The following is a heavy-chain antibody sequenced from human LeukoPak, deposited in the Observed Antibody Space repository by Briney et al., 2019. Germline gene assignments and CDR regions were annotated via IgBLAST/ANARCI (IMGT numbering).Heavy chain of an antibody. V-gene: IGHV3-11*04. J-gene: IGHJ4*02. Sequence: PGGSLRLSCAASGFTFSDYYMSWIRQAPGKGLEWVSYISSSGSTKYYADSVKGRFTISRDNAKNSLYLQMNSLRAEDTAVYYCARDSNRVGSTSCYDFDYWGQGTLVTVSS. CDR3: ARDSNRVGSTSCYDFDY. CDR2: ISSSGSTK. D-gene: IGHD2-2*01. CDR1: GFTFSDYY.